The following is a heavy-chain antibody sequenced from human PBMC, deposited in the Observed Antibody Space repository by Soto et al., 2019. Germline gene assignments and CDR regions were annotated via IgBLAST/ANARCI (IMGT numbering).Heavy chain of an antibody. CDR2: ISSDGDNK. V-gene: IGHV3-30-3*01. CDR1: GFTFNNHA. J-gene: IGHJ4*02. CDR3: ARDWGNRGAVPAYYFDS. Sequence: QVQLVESGGGVVQPGMSLRLSCAASGFTFNNHAMHWVRQAPGKGLEWVTVISSDGDNKYYADVVEGRFTISRDKFKKTLYLQMHSLRPEDTAVYYCARDWGNRGAVPAYYFDSWGQGTLVTVSS. D-gene: IGHD3-16*01.